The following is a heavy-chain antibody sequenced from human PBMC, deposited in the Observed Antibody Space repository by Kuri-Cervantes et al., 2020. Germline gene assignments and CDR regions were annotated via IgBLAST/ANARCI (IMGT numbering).Heavy chain of an antibody. CDR3: ARGGYEDGYNSVPPDAFDI. J-gene: IGHJ3*02. V-gene: IGHV3-9*01. CDR1: GFTFDDYA. Sequence: GGSLRLSCAASGFTFDDYAMYWVRQVPGKGLEWVSGISWNSGSIGYADSVKGRFTISRDNAKNSLYLQMNSLRAEDTAVYYCARGGYEDGYNSVPPDAFDIWGQGTMVTVSS. CDR2: ISWNSGSI. D-gene: IGHD5-24*01.